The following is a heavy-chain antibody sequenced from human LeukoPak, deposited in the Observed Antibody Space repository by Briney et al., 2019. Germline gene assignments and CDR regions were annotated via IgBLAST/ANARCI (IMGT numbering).Heavy chain of an antibody. V-gene: IGHV1-2*02. CDR1: GYTFTGYY. CDR3: ARVGGYVGVVTNNWFDP. Sequence: GASVKVSCKPSGYTFTGYYMHWVRQAPGQGLEWMGWINPNSGGTNYAQKFQGRVTMTRDTSISTAYMELGSLRSEDTAVYYCARVGGYVGVVTNNWFDPWGQGTLVTVSS. D-gene: IGHD3-3*01. J-gene: IGHJ5*02. CDR2: INPNSGGT.